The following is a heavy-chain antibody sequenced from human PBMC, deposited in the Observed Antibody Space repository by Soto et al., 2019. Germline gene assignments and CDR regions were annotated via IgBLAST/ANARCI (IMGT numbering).Heavy chain of an antibody. J-gene: IGHJ4*02. D-gene: IGHD6-19*01. CDR2: INPNSGDT. CDR3: ARREQWLENFDD. V-gene: IGHV1-2*02. Sequence: QVPLVQSGAEVKKPGASVKVSCKTSGYTFTGYYIHWIRQAPGQGLEWMGWINPNSGDTNYSQDFQGRVTMTIDTSFTTAYVELTRLRSDYTAVYYCARREQWLENFDDWGQGTLVTVAS. CDR1: GYTFTGYY.